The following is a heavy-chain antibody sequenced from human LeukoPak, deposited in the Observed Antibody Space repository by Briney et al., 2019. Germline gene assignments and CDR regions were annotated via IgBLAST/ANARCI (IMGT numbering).Heavy chain of an antibody. D-gene: IGHD1-1*01. CDR2: TWYDGRDK. CDR1: GITFNA. V-gene: IGHV3-33*01. J-gene: IGHJ4*02. Sequence: PGTSLRLSCAASGITFNAIHWVRQAPGKGLEWVALTWYDGRDKYYVDSVKGRFTISRDNSKNTLYLQMSSLRAEDTAVYYCARSQGDRYYWYKLDYWGQGTLVTVSS. CDR3: ARSQGDRYYWYKLDY.